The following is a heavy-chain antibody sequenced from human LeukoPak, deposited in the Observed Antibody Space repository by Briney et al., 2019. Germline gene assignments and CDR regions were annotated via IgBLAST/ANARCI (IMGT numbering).Heavy chain of an antibody. CDR1: GYTFTSYG. J-gene: IGHJ4*02. CDR3: ARDYYDSSGYYLVDY. Sequence: ASVKVSCKASGYTFTSYGISWVRQAPGQGLEWMGWISAYNGNTNYAQKLQGRVTMTTVTSTSTAYMELRSLRSDDTAVYYCARDYYDSSGYYLVDYWGQGTLVTVSS. CDR2: ISAYNGNT. V-gene: IGHV1-18*01. D-gene: IGHD3-22*01.